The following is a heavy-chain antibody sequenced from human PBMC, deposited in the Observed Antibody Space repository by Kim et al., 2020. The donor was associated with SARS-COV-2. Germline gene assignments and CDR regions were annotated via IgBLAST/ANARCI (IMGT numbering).Heavy chain of an antibody. CDR1: GGSISSGDYY. Sequence: SETLSLTCTVSGGSISSGDYYWSWIRQPPGKGLEWIGYIYYSGSTYYNPSLKSRVTISVDTSKNQFSLKLSSVTAADTAVYYCARGQGEFGYGSGSYYNDRWFDPWGQGTLVTVSS. CDR2: IYYSGST. CDR3: ARGQGEFGYGSGSYYNDRWFDP. V-gene: IGHV4-30-4*01. D-gene: IGHD3-10*01. J-gene: IGHJ5*02.